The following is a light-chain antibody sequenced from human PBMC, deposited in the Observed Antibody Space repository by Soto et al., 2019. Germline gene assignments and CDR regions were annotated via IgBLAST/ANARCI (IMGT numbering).Light chain of an antibody. V-gene: IGKV3-20*01. CDR1: QSVSSSY. Sequence: EIVLTQSPGTLSLSPGERATLSCRASQSVSSSYLAWYQQKPGQAPRLLIYGASSRATGIPDRFSGSGSGTAFTHTISRLEPEVFAVDYCQQYGSSPRTFGQGTKVEIK. J-gene: IGKJ1*01. CDR3: QQYGSSPRT. CDR2: GAS.